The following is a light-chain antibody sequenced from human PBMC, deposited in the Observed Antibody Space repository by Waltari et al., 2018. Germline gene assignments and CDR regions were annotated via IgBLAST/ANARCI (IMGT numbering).Light chain of an antibody. CDR2: EVS. J-gene: IGKJ2*03. CDR1: QSLLHSGGKTY. Sequence: DIVMTQTPLSLPVTPGEPASIPCRSSQSLLHSGGKTYLYWYLQKSGQSPQLLIYEVSNRASGVPDRFSGSGSGTDFTLKISRVEAEDVGIYYCMEGIQLPYSFGQGTKVEIK. V-gene: IGKV2D-29*02. CDR3: MEGIQLPYS.